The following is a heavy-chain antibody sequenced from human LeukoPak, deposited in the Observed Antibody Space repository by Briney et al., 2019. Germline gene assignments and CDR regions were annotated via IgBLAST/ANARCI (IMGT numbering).Heavy chain of an antibody. CDR3: ASTGSPYYYGMDV. Sequence: PSETLSLTCTVSGGSISSYYWSWIRQPPGKGLEWIGYIYYSGSTNYNPSLKSRVTISVDTPKNQFSLKLSSVTAADTAVYYCASTGSPYYYGMDVWGQGTTVTVSS. CDR1: GGSISSYY. CDR2: IYYSGST. V-gene: IGHV4-59*08. J-gene: IGHJ6*02.